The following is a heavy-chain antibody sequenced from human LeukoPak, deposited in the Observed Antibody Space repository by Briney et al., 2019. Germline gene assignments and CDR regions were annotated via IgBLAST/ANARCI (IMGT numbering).Heavy chain of an antibody. Sequence: GGSLRLSCSASGFTFTSSAMTWVRQLPEKGLDWVSTISDSGDSTYYADSVKGRFTISRDNTKNRLSLQMSGLRAEDTAVYYCAKDQYYYYDSSGSYHGAPFEYWGQGALVTVSA. CDR3: AKDQYYYYDSSGSYHGAPFEY. V-gene: IGHV3-23*01. D-gene: IGHD3-22*01. CDR1: GFTFTSSA. CDR2: ISDSGDST. J-gene: IGHJ4*02.